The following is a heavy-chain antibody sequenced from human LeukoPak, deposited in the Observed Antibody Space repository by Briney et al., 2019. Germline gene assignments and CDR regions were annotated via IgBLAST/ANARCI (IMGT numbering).Heavy chain of an antibody. CDR1: GDIVSSNNAA. V-gene: IGHV6-1*01. CDR2: TYHRSTWYD. J-gene: IGHJ4*02. CDR3: TREVAGTGGFDY. D-gene: IGHD6-13*01. Sequence: SQTLSLTCANSGDIVSSNNAAWNWIRQSPSRGLEWLGRTYHRSTWYDDYVVSVRSRLTITPDISKNQVSLQLNSVTPEDTAVYYCTREVAGTGGFDYWGQGITVTVSS.